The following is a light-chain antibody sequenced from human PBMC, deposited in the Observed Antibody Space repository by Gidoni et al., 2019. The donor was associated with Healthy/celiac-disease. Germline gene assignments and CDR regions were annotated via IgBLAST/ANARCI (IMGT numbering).Light chain of an antibody. CDR3: QAWDSSTGG. Sequence: SYELTQPPSVSVSPGQTASITCSGVKLGDKYACWYQQKPGQSPVLVIYQDSKRPSGIPERFSGSNSGNTATLTISGTQAMDEADYYCQAWDSSTGGFGGGTKLTVL. CDR1: KLGDKY. CDR2: QDS. V-gene: IGLV3-1*01. J-gene: IGLJ2*01.